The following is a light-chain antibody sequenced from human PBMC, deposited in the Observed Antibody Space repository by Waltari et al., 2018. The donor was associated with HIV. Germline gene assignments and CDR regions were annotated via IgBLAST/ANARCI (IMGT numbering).Light chain of an antibody. J-gene: IGKJ5*01. V-gene: IGKV1-16*01. CDR2: AAS. CDR1: QDISKY. CDR3: QQYDSLPIT. Sequence: DIQMTQSPSSLSASVGGRVTISCRASQDISKYLAWFQQKPGKAPRSLVYAASSLQTGVPARFSGSGSGTDFTLTTSSLQPEDFATYYCQQYDSLPITFGQGTRLDIK.